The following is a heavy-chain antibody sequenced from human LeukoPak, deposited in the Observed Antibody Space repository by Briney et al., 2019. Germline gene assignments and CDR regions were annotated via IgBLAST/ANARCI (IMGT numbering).Heavy chain of an antibody. CDR3: AKGDTDSSLDY. D-gene: IGHD3-22*01. CDR1: GFTFSSYA. J-gene: IGHJ4*02. V-gene: IGHV3-23*01. Sequence: HPGGSLRLSCAASGFTFSSYAMTWVRQAPVKGLEWLSVVTDTGGNTYHADSVKGRFTISRDNSKNTVYLEMNSLRAEDTAVYYCAKGDTDSSLDYWGQGTLVTVSS. CDR2: VTDTGGNT.